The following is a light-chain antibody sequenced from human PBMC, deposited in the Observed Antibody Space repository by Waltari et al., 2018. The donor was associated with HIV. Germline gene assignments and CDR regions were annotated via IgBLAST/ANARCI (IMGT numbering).Light chain of an antibody. CDR2: DNN. CDR1: GSNIANNY. CDR3: ATWDSSLNAWV. J-gene: IGLJ3*02. V-gene: IGLV1-51*01. Sequence: QPVLTQPPSLSAPSGQKVTISCSRSGSNIANNYVSWYQQFPGAAPKLLFYDNNKPPSGNPGGFSGSKSGTSATLGITAVQAGDEAAYYCATWDSSLNAWVFGGGTRLAVL.